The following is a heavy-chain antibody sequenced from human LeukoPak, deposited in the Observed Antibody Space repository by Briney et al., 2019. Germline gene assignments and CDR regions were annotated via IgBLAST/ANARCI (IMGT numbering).Heavy chain of an antibody. Sequence: SETLSLTCTVSGGSISSYYWSWIRQPPGKGLEWIGYIYYSGSTNYSPSLKSRVTISVDTSKNQFSLKLSSVTAADTAVYYCARGGNGWELLRWGQGTLVTVSS. J-gene: IGHJ4*02. CDR2: IYYSGST. CDR3: ARGGNGWELLR. D-gene: IGHD1-26*01. V-gene: IGHV4-59*01. CDR1: GGSISSYY.